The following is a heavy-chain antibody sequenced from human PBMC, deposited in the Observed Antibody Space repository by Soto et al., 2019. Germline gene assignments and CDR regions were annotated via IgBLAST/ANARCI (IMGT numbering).Heavy chain of an antibody. Sequence: QLQLHESGPGLVKSSETLSLTCTVSGGSISKSNYFWGWSRQAPGKGLEWIASILYTGTTSYNSSLKSRVSISVDTSKNQFSLKLNSVTAADMAVYYCARLGWGNGDSDYWGKGTLVTVSS. CDR2: ILYTGTT. D-gene: IGHD2-21*01. CDR1: GGSISKSNYF. V-gene: IGHV4-39*01. CDR3: ARLGWGNGDSDY. J-gene: IGHJ4*02.